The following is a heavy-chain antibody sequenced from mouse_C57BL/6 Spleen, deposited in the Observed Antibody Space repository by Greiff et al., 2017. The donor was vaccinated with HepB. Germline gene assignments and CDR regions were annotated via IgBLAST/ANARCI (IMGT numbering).Heavy chain of an antibody. V-gene: IGHV5-4*01. Sequence: EVKVVESGGGLVKPGGSLKLSCAASGFTFSSYAMSWVRQTPEKRLEWVATISDGGSYTYYPDNVKGRFTISRDNAKNNLYLQMSHLKSEDTAMYYCARDYYDYDGFDYWGQGTTLTVSS. CDR1: GFTFSSYA. CDR3: ARDYYDYDGFDY. J-gene: IGHJ2*01. D-gene: IGHD2-4*01. CDR2: ISDGGSYT.